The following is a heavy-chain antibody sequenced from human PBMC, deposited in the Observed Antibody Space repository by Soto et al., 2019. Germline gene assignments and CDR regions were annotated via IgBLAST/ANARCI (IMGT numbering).Heavy chain of an antibody. CDR3: ARAFPHYGDYLSYYYYYMDV. Sequence: GGSLRLSCAASGFTVSSNYMSWVRQAPGKGLEWVSVIYSGGSTYYADSVKGRFTISRHNSKNTLYLQMNSLRAEDTAVYYCARAFPHYGDYLSYYYYYMDVWGKGTTVTVSS. V-gene: IGHV3-53*04. D-gene: IGHD4-17*01. CDR2: IYSGGST. CDR1: GFTVSSNY. J-gene: IGHJ6*03.